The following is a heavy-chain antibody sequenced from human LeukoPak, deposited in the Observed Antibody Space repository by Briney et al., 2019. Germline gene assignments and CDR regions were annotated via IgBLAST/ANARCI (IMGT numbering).Heavy chain of an antibody. D-gene: IGHD4-17*01. CDR1: GFTFSSYW. CDR3: AKEGSLTTVTAGEFDY. V-gene: IGHV3-23*01. Sequence: GGSLRLSCAASGFTFSSYWMSWVRQAPGKGLEWVSAISGSGGSTYYADSVKGRFTISRDNSKNTLYLQMNSLRAEDTAVYYCAKEGSLTTVTAGEFDYWGQGTLVTVSS. J-gene: IGHJ4*02. CDR2: ISGSGGST.